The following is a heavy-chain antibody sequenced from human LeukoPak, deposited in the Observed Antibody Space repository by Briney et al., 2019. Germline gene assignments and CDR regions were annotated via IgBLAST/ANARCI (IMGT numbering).Heavy chain of an antibody. CDR1: GFTFSSYA. CDR3: ARDLAHYDSSGYYRDY. CDR2: IPYDGRNK. Sequence: GGSLRLSCAASGFTFSSYAIHWVRQAPGKGLAPVAVIPYDGRNKYYADSVKGRFTTSRDNSKNTLYLQMNSLRAEDTAVYYCARDLAHYDSSGYYRDYWGQGTLVTVSS. D-gene: IGHD3-22*01. V-gene: IGHV3-30*04. J-gene: IGHJ4*02.